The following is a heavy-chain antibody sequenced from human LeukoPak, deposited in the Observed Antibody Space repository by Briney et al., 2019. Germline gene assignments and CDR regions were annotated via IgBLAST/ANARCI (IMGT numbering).Heavy chain of an antibody. V-gene: IGHV3-30-3*01. CDR3: ARNAADIVVVVAASHFDY. CDR2: ISYDGSNK. Sequence: PGGSLRLSCAASGFTFSSYAMHWVRQAPGKGLEWVAVISYDGSNKYYADSVKGRFTISRDNSKNTLYLQMNSLRAEDTAVYYCARNAADIVVVVAASHFDYWGQGTLVTVSS. J-gene: IGHJ4*02. CDR1: GFTFSSYA. D-gene: IGHD2-15*01.